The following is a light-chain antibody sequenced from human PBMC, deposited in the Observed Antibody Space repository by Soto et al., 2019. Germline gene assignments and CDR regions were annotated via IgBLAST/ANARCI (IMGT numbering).Light chain of an antibody. Sequence: DIQMTQSPSTLSASVGDRVTITCRASQSISSWLAWYQQKPGKAPKLLIYDASSLESEVPSRFSGSGSGTEFTLTISSLQPDDFATYYCQQYNSYWITFGQGTRVEIK. CDR3: QQYNSYWIT. J-gene: IGKJ5*01. V-gene: IGKV1-5*01. CDR2: DAS. CDR1: QSISSW.